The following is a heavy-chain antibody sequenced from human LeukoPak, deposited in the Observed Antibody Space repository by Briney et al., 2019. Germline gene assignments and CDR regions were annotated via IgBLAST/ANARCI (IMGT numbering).Heavy chain of an antibody. Sequence: SETLSLTCAVYGGSFSGYYWSWIRQPPGKGLEWIGEINHSGSTNYNPSLKSRVTISVDTSKNQFSLKLSSVTAADTAVYYCARGRPYKNDIVVVPAATNYGMDVWGQGTTVTVSS. CDR3: ARGRPYKNDIVVVPAATNYGMDV. D-gene: IGHD2-2*01. CDR1: GGSFSGYY. CDR2: INHSGST. J-gene: IGHJ6*02. V-gene: IGHV4-34*01.